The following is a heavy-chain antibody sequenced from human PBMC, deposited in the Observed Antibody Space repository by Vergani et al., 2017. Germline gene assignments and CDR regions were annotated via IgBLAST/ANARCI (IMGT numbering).Heavy chain of an antibody. J-gene: IGHJ4*02. V-gene: IGHV1-2*02. D-gene: IGHD5-12*01. CDR3: ARDSSRGYDLSQDY. CDR1: GYTFTGYY. CDR2: INLNSGGT. Sequence: QVQLVQSGAEVKKPGASVKVSCKASGYTFTGYYMHWVRQAPGQGLEWMGWINLNSGGTNYAQKFQGRVTMTRDTSISTAYMELSRLRADDTAVYYCARDSSRGYDLSQDYWGQGTLVTVSS.